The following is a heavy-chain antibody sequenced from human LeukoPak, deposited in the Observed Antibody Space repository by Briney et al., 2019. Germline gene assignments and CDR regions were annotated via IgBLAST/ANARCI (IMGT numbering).Heavy chain of an antibody. V-gene: IGHV3-23*01. CDR2: LSGSGSNT. Sequence: GGCLTLARAPSAFTVSNFAMGWVSPDPGEGLEWVSSLSGSGSNTYYADSVKGRFTISRDNSKNTLYLQMNSLRAEDTAIYYCVKEDQDCGITTCYTVGMDDWGQGTPVTVSS. D-gene: IGHD2-2*02. CDR1: AFTVSNFA. J-gene: IGHJ4*01. CDR3: VKEDQDCGITTCYTVGMDD.